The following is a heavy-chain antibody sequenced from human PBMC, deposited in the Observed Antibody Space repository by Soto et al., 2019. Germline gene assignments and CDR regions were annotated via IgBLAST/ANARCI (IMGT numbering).Heavy chain of an antibody. CDR1: GYTFTSYG. Sequence: QVQLVQSGAEVKKPGASVKVSCKASGYTFTSYGISWVRQAPGQGLEWMGWIRAYKGNTNYAQKLQGRVTMTTDTSTSRAYMELRSLRSDDTAVYYCAREVYSYGTYYYYGMDVWGQGTTVTVSS. CDR2: IRAYKGNT. J-gene: IGHJ6*02. V-gene: IGHV1-18*01. D-gene: IGHD5-18*01. CDR3: AREVYSYGTYYYYGMDV.